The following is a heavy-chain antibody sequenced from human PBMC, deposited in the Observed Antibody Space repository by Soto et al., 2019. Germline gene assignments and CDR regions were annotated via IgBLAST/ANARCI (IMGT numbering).Heavy chain of an antibody. CDR1: GYSFTSYW. Sequence: PGESLKISCKGSGYSFTSYWIGWVRQMPGKGLEWMGIIYPGDSDTRYSPSFQGQVTISADKSISTAYLQWSSLKASDTAMYYCARQDRIQLWLGGFDYWGQGTLVTVSS. CDR2: IYPGDSDT. V-gene: IGHV5-51*01. J-gene: IGHJ4*02. CDR3: ARQDRIQLWLGGFDY. D-gene: IGHD5-18*01.